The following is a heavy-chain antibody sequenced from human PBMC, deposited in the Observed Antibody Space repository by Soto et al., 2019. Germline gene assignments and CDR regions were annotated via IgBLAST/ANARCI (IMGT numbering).Heavy chain of an antibody. D-gene: IGHD1-1*01. CDR1: GASISGLY. V-gene: IGHV4-4*07. Sequence: LETLSLTCTVSGASISGLYWSWIRKSAGKGLEWIGRIYATGTTDYNPSLKSRVMMSVDTSKKQFSLKLRSVTAADTAVYYCVRDGTKTLRDWFDPWGQGISVTVSS. J-gene: IGHJ5*02. CDR2: IYATGTT. CDR3: VRDGTKTLRDWFDP.